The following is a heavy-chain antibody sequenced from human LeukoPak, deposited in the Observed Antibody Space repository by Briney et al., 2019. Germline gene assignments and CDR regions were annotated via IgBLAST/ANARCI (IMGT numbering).Heavy chain of an antibody. V-gene: IGHV4-34*01. CDR2: INHSGST. CDR3: ARRKRRTTILDAFDI. CDR1: GRSFSGYY. D-gene: IGHD2/OR15-2a*01. J-gene: IGHJ3*02. Sequence: PSETLSLTCAVYGRSFSGYYWSWIRQPPGKGLEWIGEINHSGSTNYNPSLKSRVTISVYTSKNQFSLKLSSVTAADTAIYYCARRKRRTTILDAFDIWGQGTMVTVSS.